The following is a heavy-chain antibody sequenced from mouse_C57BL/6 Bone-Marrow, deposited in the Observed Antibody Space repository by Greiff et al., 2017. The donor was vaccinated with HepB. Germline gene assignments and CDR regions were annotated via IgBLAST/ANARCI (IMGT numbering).Heavy chain of an antibody. V-gene: IGHV14-1*01. CDR3: STFITTVVACDYAIGY. D-gene: IGHD1-1*01. Sequence: VQLQQSGAELVRPGASVKLSCTASGFNIKDYYMHWVKQRPEQGLEWIGRIDPEDGDTEYAPKFQGKATMTADTSSNTAYLQLSSLTSEDTAVFYCSTFITTVVACDYAIGYWGQGTSVTVSS. J-gene: IGHJ4*01. CDR1: GFNIKDYY. CDR2: IDPEDGDT.